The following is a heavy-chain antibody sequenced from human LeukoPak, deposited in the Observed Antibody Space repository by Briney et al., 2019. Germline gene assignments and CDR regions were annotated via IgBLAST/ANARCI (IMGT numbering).Heavy chain of an antibody. CDR3: ARVDNTLVRGAIPDYFGY. V-gene: IGHV1-2*02. J-gene: IGHJ4*02. Sequence: ASVKVSCKASGYIFTGYYIHWVRQAPGQGLEWMGWVNPNSGGTNYAQKFQGRVTGTRDTSISTAYMELSRLRSDDTAVYYCARVDNTLVRGAIPDYFGYWGQGTLVTVSS. CDR2: VNPNSGGT. D-gene: IGHD3-10*01. CDR1: GYIFTGYY.